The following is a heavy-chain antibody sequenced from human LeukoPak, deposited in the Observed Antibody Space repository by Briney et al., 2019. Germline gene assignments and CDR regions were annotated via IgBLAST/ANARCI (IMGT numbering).Heavy chain of an antibody. V-gene: IGHV3-21*01. D-gene: IGHD1-26*01. CDR1: GFSFSSYT. CDR3: ARDLGSYGLDY. Sequence: PGGSLRLSCAASGFSFSSYTMNWVRQAPGKGLEWVSSISSSSSYIYYADSVKGRFTISRDNAKNSLYLQMNSLRAEDTAVYYCARDLGSYGLDYWGQGTLVTVSS. J-gene: IGHJ4*02. CDR2: ISSSSSYI.